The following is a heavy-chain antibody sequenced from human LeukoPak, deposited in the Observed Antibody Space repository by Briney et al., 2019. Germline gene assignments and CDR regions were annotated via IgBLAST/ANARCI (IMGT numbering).Heavy chain of an antibody. J-gene: IGHJ3*02. V-gene: IGHV3-23*01. Sequence: GGSLRLSCAASGFTFSSYGMSWVRQAPGKGLEWVSGISGSGSGTYYADSVKGRFTISRDNAKNSLYLQMNSLRAEDTAVYYCARDDRSGWFHSSMDAFDIWGQGTMVTVSS. D-gene: IGHD6-19*01. CDR2: ISGSGSGT. CDR3: ARDDRSGWFHSSMDAFDI. CDR1: GFTFSSYG.